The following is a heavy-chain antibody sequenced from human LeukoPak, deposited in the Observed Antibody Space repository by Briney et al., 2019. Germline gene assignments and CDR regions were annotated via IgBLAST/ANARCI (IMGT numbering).Heavy chain of an antibody. CDR2: INPNSGGT. Sequence: ASVKVSCKASGYTFTGHYMHWVRQAPGQGLEWMGRINPNSGGTNYAQKFQGRVTMTRDTSISTAYMELSRLRSDDTAVYYCASFVGVATVSDFDYWGQGTLVTVSS. CDR1: GYTFTGHY. V-gene: IGHV1-2*06. J-gene: IGHJ4*02. D-gene: IGHD4-11*01. CDR3: ASFVGVATVSDFDY.